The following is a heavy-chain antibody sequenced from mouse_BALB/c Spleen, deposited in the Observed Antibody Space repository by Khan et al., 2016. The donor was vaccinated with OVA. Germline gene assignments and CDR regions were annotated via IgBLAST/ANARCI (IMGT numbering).Heavy chain of an antibody. Sequence: VRLQQSGPELVKPGASVKIPCKASGYAFTDYNMDWVKQSHGKSLEWIGDITPNNGGTIYNQNFKGKVTLTVDKSSNTAYMELRSLTYEDTAVYYCARGGFGCPFAYWGQGTLVTVSA. CDR3: ARGGFGCPFAY. CDR1: GYAFTDYN. V-gene: IGHV1-18*01. D-gene: IGHD2-2*01. CDR2: ITPNNGGT. J-gene: IGHJ3*01.